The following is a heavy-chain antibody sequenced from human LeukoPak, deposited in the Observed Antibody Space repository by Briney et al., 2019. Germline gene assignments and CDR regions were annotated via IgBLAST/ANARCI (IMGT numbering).Heavy chain of an antibody. J-gene: IGHJ4*02. Sequence: PGGSLRLSCAASGFTFSTYAIHWVRQAPGKGLKWVAVISSDGSNKYYAGSVKGRLTISRDISKNTLYVQMNSLRAEDTAVYYCARDSTVFGVVIMRFDYWGQGTLVTVSS. V-gene: IGHV3-30-3*01. CDR2: ISSDGSNK. D-gene: IGHD3-3*01. CDR1: GFTFSTYA. CDR3: ARDSTVFGVVIMRFDY.